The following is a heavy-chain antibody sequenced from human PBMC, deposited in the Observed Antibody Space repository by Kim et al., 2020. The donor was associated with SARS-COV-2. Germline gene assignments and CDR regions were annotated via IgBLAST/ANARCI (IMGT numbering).Heavy chain of an antibody. CDR3: ARGTGY. CDR2: AYNGTT. J-gene: IGHJ4*02. Sequence: AYNGTTNYAQKLQDRVTMTPDTSTSTAYMELRSLRSDDTAVYYCARGTGYWGQGTLVTVSS. V-gene: IGHV1-18*01.